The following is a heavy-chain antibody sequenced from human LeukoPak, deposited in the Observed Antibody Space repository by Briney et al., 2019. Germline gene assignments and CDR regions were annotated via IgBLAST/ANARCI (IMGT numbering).Heavy chain of an antibody. V-gene: IGHV3-74*01. CDR1: GLTFSSHW. J-gene: IGHJ4*02. D-gene: IGHD6-13*01. CDR2: ITNDGSST. CDR3: ATQLGGNPAY. Sequence: PGGSQRLSCAASGLTFSSHWMHWVRQAPGKGLVWVSRITNDGSSTTYADSVKGRFTISRDNAKNMLYLQVNSLRAEDTAVYYCATQLGGNPAYWGQGTLVTVSS.